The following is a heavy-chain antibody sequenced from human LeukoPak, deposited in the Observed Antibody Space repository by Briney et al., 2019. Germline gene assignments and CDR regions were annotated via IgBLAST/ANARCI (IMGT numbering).Heavy chain of an antibody. J-gene: IGHJ4*02. Sequence: TSETLSLTCTVAGGSIFTTSYYWDWIRQSPGKGLEWIGSIYYSGSAYHSPSLKSRLTVSVDTSKNQFSLRLTSVTAADTAVYYCARRVAVAGRNHFDDWGQGTLATVSS. CDR1: GGSIFTTSYY. CDR3: ARRVAVAGRNHFDD. D-gene: IGHD6-19*01. V-gene: IGHV4-39*01. CDR2: IYYSGSA.